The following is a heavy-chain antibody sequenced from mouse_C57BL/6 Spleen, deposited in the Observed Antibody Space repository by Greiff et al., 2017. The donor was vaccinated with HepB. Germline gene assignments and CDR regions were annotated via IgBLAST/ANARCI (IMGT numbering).Heavy chain of an antibody. J-gene: IGHJ4*01. CDR3: ARGAYYYS. Sequence: VQLQQSGPELVKPGASVKISCKASGYSFTGYYMNWVKQSPEKSLEWIGEINPSTGGTTYNQKFKAKATLTVDKSSSTAYMQLKSLTSEDSAVYYCARGAYYYSWGQGTSVTVSS. D-gene: IGHD1-1*01. CDR1: GYSFTGYY. CDR2: INPSTGGT. V-gene: IGHV1-42*01.